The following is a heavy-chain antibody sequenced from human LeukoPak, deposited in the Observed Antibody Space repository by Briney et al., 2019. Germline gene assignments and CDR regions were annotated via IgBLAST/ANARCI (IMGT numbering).Heavy chain of an antibody. J-gene: IGHJ1*01. D-gene: IGHD3-16*01. CDR2: ISYDGSNK. V-gene: IGHV3-30*04. Sequence: GRSLRLSCAASGFTFSSYAMHWVRQAPGKGLEWVAVISYDGSNKYYADSVKGRFTISRDNSKNTLYLQMNSLRAEDTAVYYCAKGGGYAPLQHWGQGTLVTVSS. CDR3: AKGGGYAPLQH. CDR1: GFTFSSYA.